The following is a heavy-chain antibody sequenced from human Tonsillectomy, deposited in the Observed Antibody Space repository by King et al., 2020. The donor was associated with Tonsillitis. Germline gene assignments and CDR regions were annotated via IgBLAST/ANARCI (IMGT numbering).Heavy chain of an antibody. J-gene: IGHJ4*02. V-gene: IGHV4-4*07. Sequence: VQLQESGPGLVKPSETLSLTCTVSGGSISSYYWSWIRQPAGKGREWIGRIYTRGSTNYNLSLKSRVTMSVDTSKNQFSLKLSSVTAADTAVYYCAREFQSSRPLDYWGQGTLVTVSS. CDR1: GGSISSYY. D-gene: IGHD6-13*01. CDR3: AREFQSSRPLDY. CDR2: IYTRGST.